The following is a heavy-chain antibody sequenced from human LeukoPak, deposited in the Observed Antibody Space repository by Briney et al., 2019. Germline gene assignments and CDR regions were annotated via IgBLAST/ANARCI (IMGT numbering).Heavy chain of an antibody. CDR3: ARDRNDFVRAHYYYYGMDV. Sequence: SETLSLTCTVSGGSISSSSHYWGWIRQPPGKGLEWIGSIYYSGSTYYNPSLKSRVTISVDTSKNQFSLKLSSVTAADTAVYYCARDRNDFVRAHYYYYGMDVWGQGTTVTVSS. J-gene: IGHJ6*02. V-gene: IGHV4-39*07. D-gene: IGHD3-10*01. CDR1: GGSISSSSHY. CDR2: IYYSGST.